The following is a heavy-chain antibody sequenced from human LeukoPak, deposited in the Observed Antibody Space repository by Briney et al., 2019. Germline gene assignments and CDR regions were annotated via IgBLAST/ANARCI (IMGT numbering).Heavy chain of an antibody. D-gene: IGHD3-10*01. V-gene: IGHV3-23*01. Sequence: GGSLRLSCAASGFTFRSYAMSWVRQAPGKGLEWVSTISGSGDMTYYADSVKGRFPIPRDNSKNTLYLQMNNLRAEDTALYYCAKGYGSGSYYAFDCWGQGTLVTVSS. CDR2: ISGSGDMT. CDR1: GFTFRSYA. CDR3: AKGYGSGSYYAFDC. J-gene: IGHJ4*02.